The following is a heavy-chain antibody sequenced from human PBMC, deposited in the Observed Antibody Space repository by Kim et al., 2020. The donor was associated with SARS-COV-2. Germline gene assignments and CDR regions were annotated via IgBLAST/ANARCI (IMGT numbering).Heavy chain of an antibody. J-gene: IGHJ6*02. V-gene: IGHV3-48*03. CDR2: ITSSGTTT. Sequence: GGSLRLSCAASGFTFSSYEMNWVRQAPGKGLEWVSHITSSGTTTYYADSVKGRFTISRDNAKNSLYLQMNSLRAEDTAVYYCARDGRMTNFGMAAPGYDGMDVWGQGNTVTVSS. CDR3: ARDGRMTNFGMAAPGYDGMDV. CDR1: GFTFSSYE. D-gene: IGHD3-3*01.